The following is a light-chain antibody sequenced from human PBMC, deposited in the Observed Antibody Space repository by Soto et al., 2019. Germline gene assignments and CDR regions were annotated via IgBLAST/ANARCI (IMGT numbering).Light chain of an antibody. CDR2: EVS. CDR3: SSYAGINNLV. V-gene: IGLV2-8*01. CDR1: SSDVGGYNY. J-gene: IGLJ2*01. Sequence: QSALTQPPSASGSPGQSVTISCTGTSSDVGGYNYVSWYQHPPGKAPKLMIYEVSKRPSGVPDRFSGSKSGNTASLTVSGLQAEDEADYFCSSYAGINNLVFGGGTNVTVL.